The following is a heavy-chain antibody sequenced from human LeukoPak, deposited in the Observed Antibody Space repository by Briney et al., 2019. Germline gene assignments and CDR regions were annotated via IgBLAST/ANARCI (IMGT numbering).Heavy chain of an antibody. V-gene: IGHV4-34*01. Sequence: SETLSLTCAVYGGSFSGYYWSWIRQPPGKGLEWIGEINHSGSTNYNPSLKSRVTISVDTSKNQFSLKLSSVTAADTAVYYCVRAGSDIVVVPAAMRYYYYGMDVWGQGTTVTVSS. CDR2: INHSGST. J-gene: IGHJ6*02. D-gene: IGHD2-2*01. CDR1: GGSFSGYY. CDR3: VRAGSDIVVVPAAMRYYYYGMDV.